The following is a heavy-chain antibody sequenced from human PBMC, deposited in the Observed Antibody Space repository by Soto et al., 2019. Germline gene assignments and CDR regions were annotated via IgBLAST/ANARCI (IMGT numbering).Heavy chain of an antibody. CDR1: GGTFSSYA. J-gene: IGHJ6*02. CDR3: ARVEDIQGDYYYGMDV. CDR2: IIPIFGTA. V-gene: IGHV1-69*13. Sequence: GASVKVSCKASGGTFSSYAISWVRQAPGQGLEWMGGIIPIFGTANYAQKFQGRVTITADESTSTAYMELSSLRSEDTAVYYCARVEDIQGDYYYGMDVWGQGTTVTVSS. D-gene: IGHD2-15*01.